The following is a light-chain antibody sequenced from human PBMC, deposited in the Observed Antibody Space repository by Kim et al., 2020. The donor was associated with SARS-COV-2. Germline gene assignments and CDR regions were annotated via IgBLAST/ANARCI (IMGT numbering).Light chain of an antibody. CDR1: SGNSSYA. CDR3: QTWGTGRGV. Sequence: ATVKLPCTLSSGNSSYAIGWHQQQPEKGPRYLMKLNSDGSHTKGDGIPARFSGSSSGAERYLTISSLQSEDEADYYCQTWGTGRGVFGGGTKLTVL. V-gene: IGLV4-69*02. CDR2: LNSDGSH. J-gene: IGLJ2*01.